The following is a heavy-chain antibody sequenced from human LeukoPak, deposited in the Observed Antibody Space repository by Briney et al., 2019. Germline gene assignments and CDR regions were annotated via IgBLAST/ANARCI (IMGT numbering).Heavy chain of an antibody. V-gene: IGHV4-61*02. CDR1: GGSISSGSYY. CDR3: ASRRDGYNHGSDAFDI. D-gene: IGHD5-24*01. CDR2: IYTSGST. J-gene: IGHJ3*02. Sequence: SQTLSLTCTVSGGSISSGSYYWSWIRQPAGKGLEWIGRIYTSGSTTYNPSLKSRVTISVDTSKNQFFLKLSSVTAADKSVYYCASRRDGYNHGSDAFDIWGKGTMVTVSS.